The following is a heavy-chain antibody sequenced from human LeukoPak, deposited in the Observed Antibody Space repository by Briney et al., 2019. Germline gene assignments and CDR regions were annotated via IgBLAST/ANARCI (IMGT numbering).Heavy chain of an antibody. CDR1: GFTFSIYA. CDR2: ISYDGSDK. CDR3: ARRWYFDL. Sequence: PGRSLRLSCAASGFTFSIYAMHWVRQAPGKGLEWVAVISYDGSDKYYADSVKVRFTISRDNSKNTLYLQMNSLTAEDTAVYYCARRWYFDLWGRGTLVTVSS. V-gene: IGHV3-30*04. J-gene: IGHJ2*01.